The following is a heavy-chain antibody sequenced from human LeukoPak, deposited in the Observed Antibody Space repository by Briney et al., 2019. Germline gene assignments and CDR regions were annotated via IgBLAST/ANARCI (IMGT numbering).Heavy chain of an antibody. Sequence: PSETLSLTCTVSGGSISSYYWSWIRQPPGKGLEGIGYIYYSGSTNYNPSLKSRVTISVDTSKNQFSLKLSSVTAADTAVYYCAREPASITMVRGYYGMDVWGQGTTVTVSS. CDR2: IYYSGST. CDR1: GGSISSYY. CDR3: AREPASITMVRGYYGMDV. V-gene: IGHV4-59*01. J-gene: IGHJ6*02. D-gene: IGHD3-10*01.